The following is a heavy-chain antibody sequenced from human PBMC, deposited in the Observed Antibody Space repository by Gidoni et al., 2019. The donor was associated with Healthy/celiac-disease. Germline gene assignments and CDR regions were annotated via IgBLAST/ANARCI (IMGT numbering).Heavy chain of an antibody. CDR2: IKQDGSEK. CDR1: GFTFTNYW. V-gene: IGHV3-7*01. CDR3: AREGGYYYDSSGSLHDY. Sequence: EVQLVESGGGLVQPGGSLRLSCAASGFTFTNYWMSWVRQAPGKGLEWVANIKQDGSEKYYVDSVKGRFTISRDNAKNSLYLQMKSLRVEDTAVYYCAREGGYYYDSSGSLHDYWGQGTLVTVSS. D-gene: IGHD3-22*01. J-gene: IGHJ4*02.